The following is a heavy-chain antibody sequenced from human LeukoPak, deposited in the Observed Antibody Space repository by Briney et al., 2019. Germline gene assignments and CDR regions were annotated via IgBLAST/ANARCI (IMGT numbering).Heavy chain of an antibody. CDR1: GFTFSAYY. CDR3: ARRWNYGRNYYIDV. Sequence: GGSLRLSCAASGFTFSAYYMSWIRQAPGKGLEWVSYISSSGSSIYYADSVRGRFTISRDNAKNSLYLQMNSLRAEDTAVYYCARRWNYGRNYYIDVWGKGATVSVSS. V-gene: IGHV3-11*01. J-gene: IGHJ6*03. CDR2: ISSSGSSI. D-gene: IGHD1-7*01.